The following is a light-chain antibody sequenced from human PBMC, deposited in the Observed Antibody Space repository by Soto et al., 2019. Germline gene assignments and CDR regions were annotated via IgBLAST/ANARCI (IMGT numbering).Light chain of an antibody. J-gene: IGKJ5*01. CDR2: GAS. Sequence: DIVLTESPGPLSLSPGERARLSCRASQSVTNNYLAWYQQKPGQAPRLLIDGASSRATGVPDRFSGTGSGTDFTLTISRLEPEDFAVYYCQQYGKSPQITFGQGTRLEIK. CDR3: QQYGKSPQIT. V-gene: IGKV3-20*01. CDR1: QSVTNNY.